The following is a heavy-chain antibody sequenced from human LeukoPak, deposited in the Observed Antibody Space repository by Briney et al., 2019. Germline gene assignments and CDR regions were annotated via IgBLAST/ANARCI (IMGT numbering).Heavy chain of an antibody. Sequence: SETLSLTCTVSGGSISGSTSYWGWIRQSPGKGLEWIGLLNYSGTTYYNPSFKSRVSISIDRSGTQFSLKLSSVTAADTAFYYCSRYDSDTGDFDPWGQGTLVTISS. V-gene: IGHV4-39*07. CDR3: SRYDSDTGDFDP. D-gene: IGHD3-10*01. J-gene: IGHJ5*02. CDR1: GGSISGSTSY. CDR2: LNYSGTT.